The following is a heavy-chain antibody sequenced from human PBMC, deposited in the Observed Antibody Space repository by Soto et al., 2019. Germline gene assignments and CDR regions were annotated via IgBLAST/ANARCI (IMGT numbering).Heavy chain of an antibody. CDR1: GGSISSSNW. D-gene: IGHD1-26*01. J-gene: IGHJ4*02. CDR3: ARGVGAPRGSDY. CDR2: IYHSGST. Sequence: QVQLQESGPGLVKPSGTLSLTCAVSGGSISSSNWWSWVRQPPGKGLEWIGEIYHSGSTNYNPSRQGRXXLXVXXSKNRFSLKRSSVPAADTAVYYCARGVGAPRGSDYWGQGTLVTVSS. V-gene: IGHV4-4*02.